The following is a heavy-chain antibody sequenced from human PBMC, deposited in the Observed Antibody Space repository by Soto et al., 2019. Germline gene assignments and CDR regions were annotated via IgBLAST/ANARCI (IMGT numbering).Heavy chain of an antibody. D-gene: IGHD3-10*01. CDR1: GDSVSSYSAA. CDR3: VRDRYSSSGWFDP. V-gene: IGHV6-1*01. Sequence: LTCAISGDSVSSYSAAWNWIRQSPSGGLEWLGRTYYRSRFFSDYAESVKSRIIINPDTSKNQFSLQLKSVTPEDTAVYYCVRDRYSSSGWFDPWGQGTPVT. CDR2: TYYRSRFFS. J-gene: IGHJ5*02.